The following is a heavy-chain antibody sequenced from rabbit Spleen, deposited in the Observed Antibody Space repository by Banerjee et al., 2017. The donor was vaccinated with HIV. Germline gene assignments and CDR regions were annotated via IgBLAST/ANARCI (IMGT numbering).Heavy chain of an antibody. CDR3: ARDSGDWCFDL. V-gene: IGHV1S47*01. D-gene: IGHD4-1*01. Sequence: EESGGDLVQPEGSLTLTCKVSGFDFSSDAMCWVRQAPGKGPEYIACIYNGDGSTYYASWVNGRFTVSKTSSTTVTLQMTSLTGADTAIYFCARDSGDWCFDLWGPGTLVT. CDR1: GFDFSSDA. J-gene: IGHJ4*01. CDR2: IYNGDGST.